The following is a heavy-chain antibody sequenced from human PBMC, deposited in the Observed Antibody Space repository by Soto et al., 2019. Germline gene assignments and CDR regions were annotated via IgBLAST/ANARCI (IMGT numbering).Heavy chain of an antibody. J-gene: IGHJ4*02. Sequence: ASVKVSCKTSGGTFSYYSISWVRQAPGQGLEWMGGIIPIFGTANYAQKFQGRVTITADESTRTTYMELRSLRSEDTAVYYCAREAEYDSNGYYYFYWGQGTLVTVSS. CDR2: IIPIFGTA. D-gene: IGHD3-22*01. CDR1: GGTFSYYS. V-gene: IGHV1-69*13. CDR3: AREAEYDSNGYYYFY.